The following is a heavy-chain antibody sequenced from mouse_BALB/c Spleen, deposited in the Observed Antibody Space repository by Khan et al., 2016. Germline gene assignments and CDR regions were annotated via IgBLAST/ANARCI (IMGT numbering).Heavy chain of an antibody. CDR2: IDPKTGGT. CDR1: GYTFTDYE. J-gene: IGHJ3*01. CDR3: TKRFAY. Sequence: QVRLQQSGAELVRPGASVTLSCKASGYTFTDYEMHWVKQTPVHGLEWIGAIDPKTGGTAYNQKFKGKATLTADKSSSTAYMELRSLTSEDSAVYYCTKRFAYWGQGTLVTVSA. V-gene: IGHV1-15*01.